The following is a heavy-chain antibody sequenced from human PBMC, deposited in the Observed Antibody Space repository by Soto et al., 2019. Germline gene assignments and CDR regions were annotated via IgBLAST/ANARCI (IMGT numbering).Heavy chain of an antibody. D-gene: IGHD3-10*01. J-gene: IGHJ4*02. Sequence: QVQLVQSGAEVKKPGASVKVSCKASGYTFTNYAMHWVRQAPGQRLEWMGWINAAIGNTKYSQKFQGSVTITRDTSANTASMEMSSLRSEDTAVYYCARRNVYGSGSYSFDYWGQGTLVTVSS. V-gene: IGHV1-3*01. CDR2: INAAIGNT. CDR3: ARRNVYGSGSYSFDY. CDR1: GYTFTNYA.